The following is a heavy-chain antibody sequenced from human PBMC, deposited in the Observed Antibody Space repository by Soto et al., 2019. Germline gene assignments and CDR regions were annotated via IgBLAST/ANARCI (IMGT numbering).Heavy chain of an antibody. J-gene: IGHJ4*01. Sequence: GGSLRLSCTPSGFTLGDYGLSWFRQAPGKGLEWVGFIRSKANGGETQYAASVQGRFTISRDESKNIAYLEINSLKTEDTAVYYCARAREGYNFFRDYWGQVTLVTVSS. D-gene: IGHD3-3*01. CDR1: GFTLGDYG. CDR3: ARAREGYNFFRDY. V-gene: IGHV3-49*03. CDR2: IRSKANGGET.